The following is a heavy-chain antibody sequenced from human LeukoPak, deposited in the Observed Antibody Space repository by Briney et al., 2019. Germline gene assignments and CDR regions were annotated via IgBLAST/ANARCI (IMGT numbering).Heavy chain of an antibody. Sequence: PSETLSLTCTVSGGSISSYYWRWIRQPPGKGLEWIGYIYYSGSTNYNPSLKSRVTISVDTSKNQFSLKLSSVTAADTAVYYCARRGYDSSGYDYWGQGTLVTVSS. CDR1: GGSISSYY. V-gene: IGHV4-59*08. D-gene: IGHD3-22*01. CDR2: IYYSGST. CDR3: ARRGYDSSGYDY. J-gene: IGHJ4*02.